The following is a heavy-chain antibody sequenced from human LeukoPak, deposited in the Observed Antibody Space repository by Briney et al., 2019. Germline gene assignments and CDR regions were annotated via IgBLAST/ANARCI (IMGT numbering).Heavy chain of an antibody. Sequence: SETLSLTCAVSGYSISSGYYWGWSRQPPGKGLEWIGSIYHSGTTSYNPSLKSRVTISVDTSKNQFALKLNSVTAADTAVYYCASLTTIYSWFDPWGQGILVTVSS. CDR1: GYSISSGYY. J-gene: IGHJ5*02. CDR2: IYHSGTT. D-gene: IGHD4-17*01. CDR3: ASLTTIYSWFDP. V-gene: IGHV4-38-2*01.